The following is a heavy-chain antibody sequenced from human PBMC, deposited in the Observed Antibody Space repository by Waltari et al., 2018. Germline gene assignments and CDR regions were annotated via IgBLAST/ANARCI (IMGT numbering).Heavy chain of an antibody. D-gene: IGHD6-6*01. J-gene: IGHJ5*02. Sequence: EVQLVESGGGLIQPGGSLRLSCAASGFTVSSNSMSWVRQAPGKGLAWVSVIYSGGSTYYADSVKGRFTIPRDNSKNTRYLQMNSLRAEDTAVYYCAREVDSSSHRGGSWFDPWGQGTLVTVSS. CDR1: GFTVSSNS. CDR2: IYSGGST. CDR3: AREVDSSSHRGGSWFDP. V-gene: IGHV3-53*01.